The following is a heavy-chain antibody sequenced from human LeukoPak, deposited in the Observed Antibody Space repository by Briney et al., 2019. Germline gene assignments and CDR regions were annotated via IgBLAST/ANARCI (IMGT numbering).Heavy chain of an antibody. J-gene: IGHJ5*02. CDR3: ARVPAEWFGELEHVVDNWFDP. CDR2: ISAYNGNT. Sequence: ASVKVSCKASGYTFTSYGISWVRQAPGQGLEWMGWISAYNGNTNYAQKLQGRVTMTTDTSTSTAYMKLRSLRSDDTAVYYCARVPAEWFGELEHVVDNWFDPWGQGTLVTVSS. D-gene: IGHD3-10*01. CDR1: GYTFTSYG. V-gene: IGHV1-18*04.